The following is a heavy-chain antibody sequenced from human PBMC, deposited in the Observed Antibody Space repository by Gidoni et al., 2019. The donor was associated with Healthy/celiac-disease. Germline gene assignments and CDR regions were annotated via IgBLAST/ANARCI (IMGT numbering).Heavy chain of an antibody. CDR3: ARVCIITSCYGTFDY. J-gene: IGHJ4*02. CDR2: IIPIFGTA. CDR1: GGTLRSYA. Sequence: HVQLVQSGAEVKKPGSSVKVSCKASGGTLRSYAISWVRQAPGQGLEWMGGIIPIFGTANYAQKFKGRVTITADKSTSTAYMELSSLRSEDTAVYYCARVCIITSCYGTFDYWGQGTLVTVSS. V-gene: IGHV1-69*06. D-gene: IGHD2-2*01.